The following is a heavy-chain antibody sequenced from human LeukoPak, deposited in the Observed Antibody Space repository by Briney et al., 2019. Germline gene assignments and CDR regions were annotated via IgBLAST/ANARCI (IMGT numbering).Heavy chain of an antibody. CDR2: ISPRGDSI. V-gene: IGHV3-11*01. J-gene: IGHJ6*02. Sequence: PGGSLRLSCAASGYTFSNFYMSWIRQAPGKGLEWVSYISPRGDSIYYADSVKGRFTMSRDNGKKSLYLQMNSLRAEDTAVFYCARGHYGMDVWGQGTTVTVSS. CDR1: GYTFSNFY. CDR3: ARGHYGMDV.